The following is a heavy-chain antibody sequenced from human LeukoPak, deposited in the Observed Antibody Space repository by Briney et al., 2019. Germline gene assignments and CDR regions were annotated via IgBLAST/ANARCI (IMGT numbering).Heavy chain of an antibody. J-gene: IGHJ1*01. CDR3: TAELRL. D-gene: IGHD3-16*01. V-gene: IGHV3-15*01. CDR2: IKSKTDGGTT. CDR1: GFTFNTAW. Sequence: GSLRLSCAGSGFTFNTAWMSWVRQAPGKGLEYIGRIKSKTDGGTTYYAAPVKGRFTISRDDSKNTLYLQMNGLKIEDTALYYCTAELRLWGQGTLVTVSS.